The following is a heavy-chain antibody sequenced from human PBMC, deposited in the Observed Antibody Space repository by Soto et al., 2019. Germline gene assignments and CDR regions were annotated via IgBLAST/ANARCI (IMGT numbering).Heavy chain of an antibody. CDR1: GVSLTSGTYY. V-gene: IGHV4-31*03. CDR3: ASTEDFFDY. CDR2: IFYSGST. J-gene: IGHJ4*02. Sequence: QVQLQESGPGLVKPSQTLSLTCSVSGVSLTSGTYYWSWIRQHPGKGLEWIGYIFYSGSTDCNPSLKSRVNISVDTSKNQFSLKLSSVTAADTAVYYCASTEDFFDYWGQGTLVTVSS.